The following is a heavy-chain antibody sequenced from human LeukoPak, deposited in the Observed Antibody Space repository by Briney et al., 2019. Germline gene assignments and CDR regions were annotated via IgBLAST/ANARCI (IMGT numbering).Heavy chain of an antibody. Sequence: GGSLGLSCVALEFSFETYWMSWVRQAPGKGPEWVANINEDGNEKHYVGSVRGRFTISRDNADNSLHLQMNSLRPEDMAVYYCARGEIMDVWGKGTTVTVSS. CDR1: EFSFETYW. J-gene: IGHJ6*03. D-gene: IGHD5-24*01. CDR3: ARGEIMDV. CDR2: INEDGNEK. V-gene: IGHV3-7*01.